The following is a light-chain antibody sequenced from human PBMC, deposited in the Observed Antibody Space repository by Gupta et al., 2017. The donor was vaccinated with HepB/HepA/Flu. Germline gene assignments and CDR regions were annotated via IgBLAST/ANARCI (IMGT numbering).Light chain of an antibody. CDR3: QQYGSSSFT. CDR2: GAS. V-gene: IGKV3-20*01. J-gene: IGKJ3*01. CDR1: QSVSSNY. Sequence: DIVLTQSPGTLSLSPGERATLSCRASQSVSSNYLAWYQQKPGQAPRLLIYGASSSASGIPDRFSGSGSGTDFTLTISILEPEDFAVYYCQQYGSSSFTFGPGTKVDIK.